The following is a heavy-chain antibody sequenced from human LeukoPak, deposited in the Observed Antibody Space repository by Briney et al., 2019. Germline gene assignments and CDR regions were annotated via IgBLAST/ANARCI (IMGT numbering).Heavy chain of an antibody. J-gene: IGHJ4*02. CDR2: INNDGSGT. Sequence: PGGSLRLSCAASGFTFSSCWMHWVRQTPGKGLVWVSRINNDGSGTSYADSVKGRFTISRDNAKNSLYLQMNSLRAEDTAVYYCARDESSSGYSKGFDYWGQGTLVTVSS. CDR1: GFTFSSCW. CDR3: ARDESSSGYSKGFDY. D-gene: IGHD3-22*01. V-gene: IGHV3-74*01.